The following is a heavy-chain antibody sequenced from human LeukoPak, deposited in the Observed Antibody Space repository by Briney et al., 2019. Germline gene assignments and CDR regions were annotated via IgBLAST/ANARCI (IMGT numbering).Heavy chain of an antibody. Sequence: PGGSLRLSCAASEFSVGSNYMTWVRQAPGKGLEWVSLIYSGGSTYYADSVKGRFTISRDNSKNTLYLQMNSLRAEDTAVYYCARAYYYYVDVWGKGTTVTISS. CDR1: EFSVGSNY. J-gene: IGHJ6*03. CDR2: IYSGGST. CDR3: ARAYYYYVDV. V-gene: IGHV3-66*01.